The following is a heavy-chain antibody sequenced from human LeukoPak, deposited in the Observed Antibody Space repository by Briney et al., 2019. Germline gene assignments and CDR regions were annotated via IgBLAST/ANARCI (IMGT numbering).Heavy chain of an antibody. V-gene: IGHV1-69*04. CDR2: IIPILGIA. D-gene: IGHD5-18*01. Sequence: VASVKVSCKASGGTFSSYAISWVRQAPGQGLEWMGRIIPILGIANYAQKFQGRVTITADKSTSTAYMELSSLRSEDTAVYYCARDRGRRGYSYGYSDYWGQGTLVTVSS. CDR1: GGTFSSYA. CDR3: ARDRGRRGYSYGYSDY. J-gene: IGHJ4*02.